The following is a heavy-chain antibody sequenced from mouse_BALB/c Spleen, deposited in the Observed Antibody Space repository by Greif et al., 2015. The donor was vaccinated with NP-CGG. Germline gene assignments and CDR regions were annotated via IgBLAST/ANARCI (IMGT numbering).Heavy chain of an antibody. CDR3: TRDTMDY. CDR1: GHTFTSYY. Sequence: QVQLKQSGPELVKPGASVRISCKASGHTFTSYYIHWVKQRPGQGLEWIGWIYPGNVDTKYNENFKGKATLTADKSSRTAFMQLSSLTSEDSALYFCTRDTMDYWGQGTSVTVSS. CDR2: IYPGNVDT. V-gene: IGHV1S56*01. J-gene: IGHJ4*01.